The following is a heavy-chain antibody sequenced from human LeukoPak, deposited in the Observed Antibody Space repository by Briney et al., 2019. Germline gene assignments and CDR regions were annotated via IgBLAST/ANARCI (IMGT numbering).Heavy chain of an antibody. Sequence: SGGSLRLSCTASGFTFGDYAMTWVRQAPGKGLEWVGFIRSKIYGGTPEYAASVKGRFTISRDDSKGIAYLQMNSLKTEDTAVYYCTRDQTSYYWGQGTLVTVSS. CDR1: GFTFGDYA. J-gene: IGHJ4*02. CDR2: IRSKIYGGTP. CDR3: TRDQTSYY. D-gene: IGHD6-6*01. V-gene: IGHV3-49*04.